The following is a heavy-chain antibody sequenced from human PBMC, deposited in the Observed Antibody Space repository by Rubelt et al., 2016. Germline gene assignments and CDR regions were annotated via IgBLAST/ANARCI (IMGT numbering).Heavy chain of an antibody. Sequence: DSVKGRFTISRDNAKNSLYLQMNSLRAEDTAVYYCAKGRTLLRFLEWLNQDTYGMDVWGQGTTVTVSS. D-gene: IGHD3-3*01. J-gene: IGHJ6*02. CDR3: AKGRTLLRFLEWLNQDTYGMDV. V-gene: IGHV3-7*03.